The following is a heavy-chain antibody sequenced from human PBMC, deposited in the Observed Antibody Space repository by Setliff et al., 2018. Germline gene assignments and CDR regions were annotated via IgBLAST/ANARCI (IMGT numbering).Heavy chain of an antibody. CDR2: LYYSGNT. J-gene: IGHJ4*02. V-gene: IGHV4-59*01. Sequence: PSETLSLTCNVSGGSISSYSWSWIRQAPGKGLEWIGYLYYSGNTNYNPSLKSRVTISGDTSQNYFSLKLTSVTEADTAVYYCTRGPGPWVVVAMPFDCWGQGTLVTVSS. CDR3: TRGPGPWVVVAMPFDC. D-gene: IGHD5-12*01. CDR1: GGSISSYS.